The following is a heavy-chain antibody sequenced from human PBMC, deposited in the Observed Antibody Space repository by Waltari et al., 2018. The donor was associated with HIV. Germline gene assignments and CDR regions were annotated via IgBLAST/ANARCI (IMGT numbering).Heavy chain of an antibody. CDR2: IHPGEYDV. CDR1: GNSFTISW. D-gene: IGHD1-7*01. CDR3: ARLLTGATGTTRYFDY. V-gene: IGHV5-51*01. J-gene: IGHJ4*02. Sequence: EVRRVRAGAGVKSPGGSVRTTSKGFGNSFTISWSGWVRQMPGKGLEWMGIIHPGEYDVRYSPSFQGQVIISVDKSISTAYLQWSSLKASDTAMYYCARLLTGATGTTRYFDYWGQGTLVTVPS.